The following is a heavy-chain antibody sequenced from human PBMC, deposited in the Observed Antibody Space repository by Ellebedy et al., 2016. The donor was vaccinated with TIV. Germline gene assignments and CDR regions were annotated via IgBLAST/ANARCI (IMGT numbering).Heavy chain of an antibody. Sequence: GESLKISXAVSGSTFSDSGIHWVRQASGKGLEWVGRMRSKANSYATAYAASVKGRFTISRDDSKNTAYLQMNSLKIEDTAVYYCARARDYYDNSVYYLDEFDIWGQGTLVTVSS. D-gene: IGHD3-22*01. CDR2: MRSKANSYAT. V-gene: IGHV3-73*01. CDR1: GSTFSDSG. CDR3: ARARDYYDNSVYYLDEFDI. J-gene: IGHJ3*02.